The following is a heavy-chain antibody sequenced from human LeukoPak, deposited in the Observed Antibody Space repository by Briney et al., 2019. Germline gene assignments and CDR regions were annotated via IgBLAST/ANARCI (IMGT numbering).Heavy chain of an antibody. CDR3: AHSSSSLPTDS. Sequence: SETLSLTCAVYGGPFSTYYWTWIRQSPGKGLKWIGEINHNKSTNYNPSLKSRVTISVDTSKNQFPLNLTSVTAADTAVYYCAHSSSSLPTDSWGQGTLVIVSS. CDR1: GGPFSTYY. J-gene: IGHJ4*02. CDR2: INHNKST. D-gene: IGHD6-6*01. V-gene: IGHV4-34*01.